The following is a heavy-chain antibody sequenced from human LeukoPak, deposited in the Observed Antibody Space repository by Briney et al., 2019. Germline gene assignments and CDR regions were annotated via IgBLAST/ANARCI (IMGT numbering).Heavy chain of an antibody. Sequence: GGSLRLSCAASGFTFCSYSMNWVRQAPGKGLEWVSSISSSSSYIYYADSVKGRFTISRDNAKNSLYLQMNSLRAEDTVVYYCARDFSTVTIYPKLNYWGQGTLVTVSS. CDR2: ISSSSSYI. CDR1: GFTFCSYS. J-gene: IGHJ4*02. D-gene: IGHD4-17*01. V-gene: IGHV3-21*01. CDR3: ARDFSTVTIYPKLNY.